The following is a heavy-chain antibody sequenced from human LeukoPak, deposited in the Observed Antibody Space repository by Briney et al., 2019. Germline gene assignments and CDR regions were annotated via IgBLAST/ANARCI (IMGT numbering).Heavy chain of an antibody. CDR3: ARGGITPRYPMVRGAAFDY. J-gene: IGHJ4*02. CDR1: GFTVSSNY. CDR2: IYSGGST. D-gene: IGHD3-10*01. V-gene: IGHV3-53*01. Sequence: GGSLRLSCAASGFTVSSNYMSWVRQAPGKGLEWVSVIYSGGSTYYADSVKGRFTISRDNSKNTLYLQMNSLRAEDTAVYYCARGGITPRYPMVRGAAFDYWGQGTLVTVSS.